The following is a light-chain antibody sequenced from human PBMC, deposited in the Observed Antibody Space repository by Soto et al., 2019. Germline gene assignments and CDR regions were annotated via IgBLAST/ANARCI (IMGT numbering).Light chain of an antibody. CDR3: QQRNYWQVT. Sequence: EIVLTQSPATLSLSTGERATLSCRASQSVSSYLAWYQQKPGQAPRLLIYDTSARATGVPARFSGSRSGPEFTLTISSLEPEDFAVYYCQQRNYWQVTFGQGTRLEIK. J-gene: IGKJ5*01. V-gene: IGKV3-11*01. CDR2: DTS. CDR1: QSVSSY.